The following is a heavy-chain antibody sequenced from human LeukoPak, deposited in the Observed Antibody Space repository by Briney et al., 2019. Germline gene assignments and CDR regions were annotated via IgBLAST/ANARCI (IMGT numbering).Heavy chain of an antibody. CDR3: ARHNGYSYYYYGMDV. V-gene: IGHV4-39*01. D-gene: IGHD5-18*01. CDR1: GGSISSSSYY. CDR2: IYYSGST. J-gene: IGHJ6*02. Sequence: SETLSLTCTVSGGSISSSSYYWGWIRQPPGKGLERIGSIYYSGSTYYNPSLKSRVTISVDTSKNQFSLKLSSVTAADTAVYYCARHNGYSYYYYGMDVWGQGTTVTVSS.